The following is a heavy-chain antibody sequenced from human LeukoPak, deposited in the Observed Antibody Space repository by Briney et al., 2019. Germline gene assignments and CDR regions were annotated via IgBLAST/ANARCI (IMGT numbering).Heavy chain of an antibody. CDR3: AKTSSVAARGPFDI. Sequence: SETLSLTCSVSGYSISSGRFWGWIRRPSGKGLEWLGSIYNTGTTYLSPSLKNRLTISVDTSRNQFSLRLTAMTAADTAIYYCAKTSSVAARGPFDIWGLGTVVTVSP. J-gene: IGHJ3*02. V-gene: IGHV4-38-2*01. CDR1: GYSISSGRF. D-gene: IGHD6-6*01. CDR2: IYNTGTT.